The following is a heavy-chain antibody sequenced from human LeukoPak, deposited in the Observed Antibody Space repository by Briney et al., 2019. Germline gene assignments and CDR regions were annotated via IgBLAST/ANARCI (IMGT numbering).Heavy chain of an antibody. J-gene: IGHJ4*02. CDR2: INHSGST. CDR3: ARRIDLAGSTFDY. Sequence: PSETLSLTCAVYGGSFSGYYWSWIRQPPGKGLEWIGEINHSGSTNYNPSLKSRLTISVDTSKNQFSLKLSSVTAADTAVYYCARRIDLAGSTFDYWGQGALVTVSS. D-gene: IGHD3-9*01. V-gene: IGHV4-34*09. CDR1: GGSFSGYY.